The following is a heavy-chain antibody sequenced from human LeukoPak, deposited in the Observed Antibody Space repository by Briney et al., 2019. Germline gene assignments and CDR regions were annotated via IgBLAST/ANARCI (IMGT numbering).Heavy chain of an antibody. CDR2: IFTSGRT. CDR1: SGSTSSHY. J-gene: IGHJ4*02. V-gene: IGHV4-4*07. CDR3: ARDGLLDY. Sequence: SDTLSFTCTVSSGSTSSHYWSWIRQPAGKGLEWIGRIFTSGRTDYNPSLKSRVAMSVDTSKNQFSLKLSSVTAADTAVYYCARDGLLDYWGQGTLVTVSS. D-gene: IGHD3-16*01.